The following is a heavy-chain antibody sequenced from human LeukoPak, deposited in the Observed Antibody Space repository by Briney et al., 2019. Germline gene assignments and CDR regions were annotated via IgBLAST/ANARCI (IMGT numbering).Heavy chain of an antibody. D-gene: IGHD1-1*01. CDR3: ARHSAGTTKDY. J-gene: IGHJ4*02. CDR2: ISYTGST. V-gene: IGHV4-59*08. Sequence: PSETLSLTCTVSGGPISSYYWSWIRQPPGKGLEWIGFISYTGSTNYSPSLKSRVTISVDTSKNQFSLNLISVTAADTAVYYCARHSAGTTKDYWGQGTLVTVSS. CDR1: GGPISSYY.